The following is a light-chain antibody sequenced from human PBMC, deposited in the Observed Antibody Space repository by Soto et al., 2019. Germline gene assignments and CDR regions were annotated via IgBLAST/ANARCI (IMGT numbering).Light chain of an antibody. J-gene: IGLJ1*01. Sequence: QSVLTQPRSVSGSPGQSVTISCTGTSSDVGVYNYVSWYQQYPDKAPKIMIYDVSKRPSGVPDRFSGSKSDNTASLTISGLQAEDEADYYCCSYAGSYTVVFGIGTKVTVL. CDR2: DVS. CDR3: CSYAGSYTVV. CDR1: SSDVGVYNY. V-gene: IGLV2-11*01.